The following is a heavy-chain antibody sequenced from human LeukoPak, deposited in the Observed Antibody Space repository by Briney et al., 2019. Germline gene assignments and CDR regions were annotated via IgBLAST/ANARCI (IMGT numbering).Heavy chain of an antibody. Sequence: GRSLRLSCAASGFSFCDYALHWGREAPGKGLECVAVISYGATKEYYANSVKARFTISKDNSKNTLYLQMNSLQHEEKAVYYCARNKPITAFFGMDVWGQGTTVIVSS. V-gene: IGHV3-30*04. CDR1: GFSFCDYA. CDR2: ISYGATKE. CDR3: ARNKPITAFFGMDV. D-gene: IGHD1-14*01. J-gene: IGHJ6*02.